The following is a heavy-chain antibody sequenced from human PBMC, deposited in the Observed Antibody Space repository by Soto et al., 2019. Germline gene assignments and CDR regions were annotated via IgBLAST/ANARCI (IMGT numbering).Heavy chain of an antibody. D-gene: IGHD2-15*01. V-gene: IGHV4-39*01. CDR3: ARGYGGSFPDDFDY. CDR1: GGSISSSSYY. J-gene: IGHJ4*02. Sequence: QLQLQESGPGLVKPSETLSLTCTVSGGSISSSSYYWGWIRQPPGKGLEWIGSIYYSGSTYYNPSLKSRVTIYVDKSKNQFSLKLSSVTAADTAVYYCARGYGGSFPDDFDYWGQGTLVTVSS. CDR2: IYYSGST.